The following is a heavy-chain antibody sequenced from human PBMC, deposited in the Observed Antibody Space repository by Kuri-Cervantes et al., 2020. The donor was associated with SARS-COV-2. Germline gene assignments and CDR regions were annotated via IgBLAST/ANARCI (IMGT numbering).Heavy chain of an antibody. D-gene: IGHD3-9*01. CDR1: GFTFSSYS. CDR2: ISSSSSYI. J-gene: IGHJ4*02. V-gene: IGHV3-21*01. CDR3: ARDLHYDNLTGYYNL. Sequence: GSSLNISCAASGFTFSSYSMNWLRQAPGKRLEWVASISSSSSYIYYADSVKGRFTISRDNAKNSLYLQMNSKRAEYTAVYYCARDLHYDNLTGYYNLWGQGTMVTVSS.